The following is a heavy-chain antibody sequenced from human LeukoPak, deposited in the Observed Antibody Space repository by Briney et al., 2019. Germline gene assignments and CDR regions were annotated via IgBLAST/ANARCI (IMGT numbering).Heavy chain of an antibody. Sequence: GGSPRLSCAASGFTFSSYAMSWVRQAPGKGLEWVSAISGSGGSTYYADSVKGRFTISRDNSKNTLYLQMNSLRAEDTAVYYCAKEAMPLVVVAATVDYWGQGTLVTVSS. V-gene: IGHV3-23*01. D-gene: IGHD2-15*01. CDR1: GFTFSSYA. J-gene: IGHJ4*02. CDR2: ISGSGGST. CDR3: AKEAMPLVVVAATVDY.